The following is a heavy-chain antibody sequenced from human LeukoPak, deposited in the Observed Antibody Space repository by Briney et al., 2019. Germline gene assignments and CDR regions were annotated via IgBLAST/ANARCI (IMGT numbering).Heavy chain of an antibody. D-gene: IGHD3-10*01. CDR1: GYSFTSYW. V-gene: IGHV5-51*01. Sequence: GESLKISCKGSGYSFTSYWIGWVRQMPGKGLEWMGIIYPGDSDTRYSPSFQGQVTISADKSISTAYLQWSSLKASDTAMYYCARSDRGSVHYYGSGSYGNFDYWGQGTLVTVSS. J-gene: IGHJ4*02. CDR2: IYPGDSDT. CDR3: ARSDRGSVHYYGSGSYGNFDY.